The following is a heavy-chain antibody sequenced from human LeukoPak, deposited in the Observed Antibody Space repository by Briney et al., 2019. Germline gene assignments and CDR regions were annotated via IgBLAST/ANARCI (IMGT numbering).Heavy chain of an antibody. CDR1: GFTVSSNY. D-gene: IGHD1-26*01. CDR3: ASMGAPYWFDY. J-gene: IGHJ4*02. CDR2: IYSGGST. Sequence: AGGSLRLSCAASGFTVSSNYMSWVRQAPGKGLEWVSVIYSGGSTYYADSVKGRFTISRDNSKNTLYLQMNSLRAEDTAVYYCASMGAPYWFDYWGQGTLVTVSP. V-gene: IGHV3-66*02.